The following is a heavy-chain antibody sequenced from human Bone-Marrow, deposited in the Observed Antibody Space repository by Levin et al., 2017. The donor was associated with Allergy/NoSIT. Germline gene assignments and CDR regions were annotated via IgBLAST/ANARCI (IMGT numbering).Heavy chain of an antibody. V-gene: IGHV3-33*01. Sequence: SCAASGFTFSSYGMHWVRQAPGKGLEWVAVIWYDGSNKYYADSVKGRFTISRDNSKNTLYLQMNSLRAEDTAVYYCARECGSYRVGLNAFDIWGQGTMVTVSS. CDR1: GFTFSSYG. J-gene: IGHJ3*02. CDR2: IWYDGSNK. CDR3: ARECGSYRVGLNAFDI. D-gene: IGHD1-26*01.